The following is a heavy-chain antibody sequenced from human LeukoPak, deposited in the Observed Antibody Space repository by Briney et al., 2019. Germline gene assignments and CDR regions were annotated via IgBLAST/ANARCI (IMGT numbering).Heavy chain of an antibody. CDR3: ARCVRGVIYNWFDR. V-gene: IGHV4-59*01. Sequence: SETLSLTCTVSGGSISSYYWSWIRQPPGKGLEWIGYIYYSGSTNYNPSLKSRVTISVDTSKNQFALKLSSVTAADTAVYYCARCVRGVIYNWFDRWGQGTLVTVSS. J-gene: IGHJ5*02. CDR2: IYYSGST. CDR1: GGSISSYY. D-gene: IGHD3-10*01.